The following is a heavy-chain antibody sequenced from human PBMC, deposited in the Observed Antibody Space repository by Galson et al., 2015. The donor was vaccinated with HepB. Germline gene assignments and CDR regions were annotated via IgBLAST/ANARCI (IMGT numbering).Heavy chain of an antibody. Sequence: CAISGDSVFSNVAAWNWIRQSPSRGLEWLGRTYYRSRWVNDYAVSVKSRITINPDTSKNQFFLHLNSVTPEDTAVYYCARGIFTEGAYGTDVWGQGTTVTVSS. CDR2: TYYRSRWVN. D-gene: IGHD3-3*02. CDR1: GDSVFSNVAA. J-gene: IGHJ6*02. CDR3: ARGIFTEGAYGTDV. V-gene: IGHV6-1*01.